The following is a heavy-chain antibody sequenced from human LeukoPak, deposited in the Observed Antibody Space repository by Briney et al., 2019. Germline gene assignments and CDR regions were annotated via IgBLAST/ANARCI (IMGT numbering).Heavy chain of an antibody. D-gene: IGHD2-2*01. CDR1: GFTFDDYA. J-gene: IGHJ3*02. CDR2: ISWNSGSI. CDR3: AKLGDIVVVPAATDALDI. V-gene: IGHV3-9*01. Sequence: PGGSLRLSCAASGFTFDDYAMHWVRQAPGKGLEWVSGISWNSGSIGYADSVKGRFTISRDNAKNSLYLQMNSLRAEDTALYYCAKLGDIVVVPAATDALDIWGQGTMVTVSS.